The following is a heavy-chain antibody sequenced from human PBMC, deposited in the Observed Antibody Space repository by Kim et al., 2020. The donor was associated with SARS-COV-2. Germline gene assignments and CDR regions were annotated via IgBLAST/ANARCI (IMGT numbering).Heavy chain of an antibody. CDR1: GFTFSSYG. D-gene: IGHD6-13*01. CDR3: ARDLAGAAAGTALDY. V-gene: IGHV3-33*01. J-gene: IGHJ4*02. Sequence: GGSLRLSCAASGFTFSSYGMHWVRQAPGKGLEWVAVIWYDGSNKYYADSVKGRFTISRDNSKNTLYLQMNSLRAEDTAVYYCARDLAGAAAGTALDYWGQGTLVTVSS. CDR2: IWYDGSNK.